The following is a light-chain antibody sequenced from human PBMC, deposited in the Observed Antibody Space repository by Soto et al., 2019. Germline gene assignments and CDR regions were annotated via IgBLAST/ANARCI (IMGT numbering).Light chain of an antibody. J-gene: IGLJ2*01. CDR2: SSD. V-gene: IGLV1-44*01. CDR1: TSNIGRNS. Sequence: QSVLTQPPSASETPGQRVTISCSGSTSNIGRNSVHWFRRLPGTTPKLLIHSSDQRPSGVPDRFAGSKSGASASLAISGLQSEDEADYYCAAWDDSLNVVLFGGGTKLTVL. CDR3: AAWDDSLNVVL.